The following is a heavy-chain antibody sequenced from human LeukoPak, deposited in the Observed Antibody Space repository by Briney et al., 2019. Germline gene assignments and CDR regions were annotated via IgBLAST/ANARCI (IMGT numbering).Heavy chain of an antibody. Sequence: GRSLRLSCAASGFTFSSYAMHWVRQAPGKGLEWVAVISYDGSNKYYADSVKGRFTVSRDNSKNTLYLQMNSLRAEDTAVYYCARDGGYYESTGAPFDAFDIWGQGTMVTVSS. J-gene: IGHJ3*02. CDR3: ARDGGYYESTGAPFDAFDI. CDR1: GFTFSSYA. CDR2: ISYDGSNK. V-gene: IGHV3-30-3*01. D-gene: IGHD3-22*01.